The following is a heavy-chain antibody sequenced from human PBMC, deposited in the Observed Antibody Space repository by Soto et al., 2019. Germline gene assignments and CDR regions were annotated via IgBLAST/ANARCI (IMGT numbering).Heavy chain of an antibody. CDR2: MNPNSGNT. V-gene: IGHV1-8*01. D-gene: IGHD4-17*01. Sequence: QVQLVQSGAEVKKPGASVKVSCKASGYTFTRYDINWVRQATGQGLEWMGWMNPNSGNTGYAQKFQGRVTMTRNTSISTAYMELSSLRSEDTAVYYRARIPTVVTPTSCYIDLWGRGTLVTVSS. CDR3: ARIPTVVTPTSCYIDL. CDR1: GYTFTRYD. J-gene: IGHJ2*01.